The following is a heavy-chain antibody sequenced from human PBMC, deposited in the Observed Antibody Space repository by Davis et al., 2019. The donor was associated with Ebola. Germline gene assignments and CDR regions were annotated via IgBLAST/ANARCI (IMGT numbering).Heavy chain of an antibody. D-gene: IGHD6-6*01. CDR3: AATSIAARGGGY. V-gene: IGHV1-69*05. CDR2: IIPIFGTA. Sequence: SVKVSCKASGGTFSSYAISWVRQAPGPGLEWMGWIIPIFGTANYAQKFQERVTITRDMSTSTAYMELSSLRSEDTAVYYCAATSIAARGGGYWGQGTLVTVSS. J-gene: IGHJ4*02. CDR1: GGTFSSYA.